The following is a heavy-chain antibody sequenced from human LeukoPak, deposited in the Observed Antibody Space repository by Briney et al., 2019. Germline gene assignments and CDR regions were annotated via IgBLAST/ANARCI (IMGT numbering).Heavy chain of an antibody. CDR3: ARDRVIWFGELPYH. D-gene: IGHD3-10*01. CDR1: GGTFSSYA. CDR2: ISAYNGNT. J-gene: IGHJ5*02. Sequence: ASVKVSCKASGGTFSSYAISWLRQAPGQGLKWIRWISAYNGNTNYAQKLQGRVTMTTDTSTSTAYMELRSLRSDDTAVYYCARDRVIWFGELPYHWGQGTLVTVSS. V-gene: IGHV1-18*01.